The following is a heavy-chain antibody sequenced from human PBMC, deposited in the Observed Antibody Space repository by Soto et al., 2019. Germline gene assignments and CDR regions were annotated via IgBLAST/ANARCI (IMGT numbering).Heavy chain of an antibody. J-gene: IGHJ5*02. CDR2: ISGSGGST. V-gene: IGHV3-23*01. CDR1: GCTFSSYG. D-gene: IGHD6-19*01. CDR3: ASETPGIGSSGWTTWFAP. Sequence: WGSLRLSCAASGCTFSSYGRSWVRQAPWKGPEWVSAISGSGGSTYYADSVKGRFTISRGNSKNTLYLQMNSRRACDTAVYYCASETPGIGSSGWTTWFAPWGQGTLVTVSS.